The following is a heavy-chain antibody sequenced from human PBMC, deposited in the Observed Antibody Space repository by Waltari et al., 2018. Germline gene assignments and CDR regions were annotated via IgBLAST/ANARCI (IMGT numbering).Heavy chain of an antibody. CDR2: IPSDGTRT. D-gene: IGHD2-15*01. Sequence: QLVESGGGIVQPGGSLRLSCVASGFPFSNFWMHWVRQAPGKGLEWVSRIPSDGTRTAYADSVKGRFIISRDNSKNTLYLQMNSLRAEDTAVYCCANHRPGGYGMEVWGQGTTVTVSS. CDR1: GFPFSNFW. V-gene: IGHV3-74*01. CDR3: ANHRPGGYGMEV. J-gene: IGHJ6*02.